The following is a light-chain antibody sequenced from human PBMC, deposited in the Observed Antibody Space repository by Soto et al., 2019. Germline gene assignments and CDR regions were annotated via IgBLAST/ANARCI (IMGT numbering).Light chain of an antibody. CDR3: QKYDRAPWT. CDR1: QGINIY. J-gene: IGKJ1*01. Sequence: DIQMTQSPSSLSASVGDRVTITCRASQGINIYVAWYQQKPGKVPKLLIYAASSLQSGVPSRFSGSGYGTDFSLTISSLQPEDGATYYCQKYDRAPWTFGQGTKVDIK. CDR2: AAS. V-gene: IGKV1-27*01.